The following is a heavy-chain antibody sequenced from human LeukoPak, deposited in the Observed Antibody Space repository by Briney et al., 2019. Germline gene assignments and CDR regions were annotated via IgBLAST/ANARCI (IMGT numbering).Heavy chain of an antibody. CDR3: ARSLIGEFDY. Sequence: SVKVSCKASGGTFSSYAISWVRQAPGQGLEWMGGIIPIFGTANYAQKFQGRVTITRDTSASTAYMELSSLRSEDMAVYYCARSLIGEFDYWGQGTLVTVSS. V-gene: IGHV1-69*05. J-gene: IGHJ4*02. D-gene: IGHD3-16*01. CDR1: GGTFSSYA. CDR2: IIPIFGTA.